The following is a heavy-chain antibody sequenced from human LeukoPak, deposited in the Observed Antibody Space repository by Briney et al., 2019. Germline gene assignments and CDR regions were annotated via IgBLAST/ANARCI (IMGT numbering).Heavy chain of an antibody. CDR3: ARLSYCSSTSCKYNWFDP. CDR1: GGSISSYF. CDR2: IYYTGGGT. V-gene: IGHV4-59*01. J-gene: IGHJ5*02. D-gene: IGHD2-2*01. Sequence: PSETLSLTCTVSGGSISSYFWSWSRQPPGKGLGGIGYIYYTGGGTYYNPSLKSRVTISVDTSKNQFSLKLSSVTAADTAVYYCARLSYCSSTSCKYNWFDPWGQGTLVTVSS.